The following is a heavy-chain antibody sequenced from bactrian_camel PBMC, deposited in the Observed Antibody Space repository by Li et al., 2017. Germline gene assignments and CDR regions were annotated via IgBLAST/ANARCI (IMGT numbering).Heavy chain of an antibody. D-gene: IGHD4*01. J-gene: IGHJ6*01. V-gene: IGHV3-2*01. CDR3: AAAPPPRSDYVVSILGDFGW. Sequence: QVQPVESGGGLVQPGGSLRLSCAASGFTFSTYYMSWVRQAPGKGLEWVSSIYTGGGSTYYADSVNGRFTISQDYARNTVYLQMNSLIPDDTAMYYCAAAPPPRSDYVVSILGDFGWLGQGTQVTVS. CDR2: IYTGGGST. CDR1: GFTFSTYY.